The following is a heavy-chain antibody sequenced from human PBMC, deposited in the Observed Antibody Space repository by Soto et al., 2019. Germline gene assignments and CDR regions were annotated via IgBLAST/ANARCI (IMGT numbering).Heavy chain of an antibody. J-gene: IGHJ5*02. CDR3: ARGKWLDNS. V-gene: IGHV4-34*01. CDR1: GGAFSGFQ. D-gene: IGHD6-19*01. Sequence: QVQLQQWGAGLLKPSETLSLTCAVYGGAFSGFQWSWIRQPPGKGLEWIGEINHSGITSYNPSLKSRLTISVDTSKNQFSLKLSSVTAADTAVYYCARGKWLDNSWGRGTVVTVSS. CDR2: INHSGIT.